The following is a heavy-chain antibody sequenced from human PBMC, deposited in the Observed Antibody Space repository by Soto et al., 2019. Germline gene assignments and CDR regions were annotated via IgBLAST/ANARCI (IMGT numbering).Heavy chain of an antibody. D-gene: IGHD1-26*01. CDR3: AKDPSGGSYFRSFSGWFDP. Sequence: GGSLRLSCAASGFTFSSYGMHWVRQAPGKGLEWVAVISYDGSNKYYADSVKGRFTISRDNSKNTLYLQMNSLRAEDTAVYYCAKDPSGGSYFRSFSGWFDPWGQGTLVTVSS. V-gene: IGHV3-30*18. J-gene: IGHJ5*02. CDR1: GFTFSSYG. CDR2: ISYDGSNK.